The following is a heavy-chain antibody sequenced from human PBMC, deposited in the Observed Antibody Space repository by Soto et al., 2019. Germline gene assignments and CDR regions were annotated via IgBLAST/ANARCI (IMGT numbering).Heavy chain of an antibody. D-gene: IGHD3-10*01. CDR2: INPNNGNT. J-gene: IGHJ4*02. V-gene: IGHV1-18*01. Sequence: ASGKVSFKASGYTFTDNGVSLMRQAPGQGLEWVGWINPNNGNTKYAQNFQGRVTMTTDTSTSTAYVELRSLRSDDTAMYYCARSSISGIFFYYYWGQGNLVTVSS. CDR3: ARSSISGIFFYYY. CDR1: GYTFTDNG.